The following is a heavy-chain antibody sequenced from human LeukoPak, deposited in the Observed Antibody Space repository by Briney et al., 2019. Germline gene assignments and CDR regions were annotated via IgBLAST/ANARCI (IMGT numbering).Heavy chain of an antibody. Sequence: GGSLRLSCAVSGFTFDDYGMSWVRQAPGKGLEWVSGINWNGGSTGYADSVKGRFTISRDNAKNSLYLQMNSLRAEDTALYYCARESSSTSYKWADYYYYYMDVWGKGTTVTVSS. D-gene: IGHD2-2*01. CDR1: GFTFDDYG. CDR2: INWNGGST. J-gene: IGHJ6*03. CDR3: ARESSSTSYKWADYYYYYMDV. V-gene: IGHV3-20*04.